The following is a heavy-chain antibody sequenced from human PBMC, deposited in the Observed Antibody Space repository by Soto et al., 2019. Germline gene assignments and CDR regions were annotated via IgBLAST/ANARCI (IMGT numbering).Heavy chain of an antibody. CDR3: AKDGGGYNYGYVMLDKYYYGMDV. J-gene: IGHJ6*02. CDR1: GFTFSTYA. V-gene: IGHV3-30-3*01. Sequence: QVQLVESGGGVVQPGRSLRLSCAASGFTFSTYAMHWVRQAPGKGLEWVAVISYDGTNKYYADSVRGRFTISRDNSKNTLFLQMKSLRAKDTHVYYCAKDGGGYNYGYVMLDKYYYGMDVWGQGTTVTVSS. CDR2: ISYDGTNK. D-gene: IGHD5-18*01.